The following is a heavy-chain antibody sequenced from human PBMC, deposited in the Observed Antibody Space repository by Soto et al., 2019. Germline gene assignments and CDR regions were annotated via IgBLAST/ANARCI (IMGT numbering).Heavy chain of an antibody. V-gene: IGHV3-23*01. CDR2: ISGSGGST. J-gene: IGHJ3*02. CDR3: AKDSIITGTTSHAFDI. D-gene: IGHD1-7*01. Sequence: GGSLRLSCAASGFTFSSYAMSWVRQAPGKGLEWVSAISGSGGSTYYADSVKGRFTISRDNSKNTLYLQMNSLRAEDTAVYYCAKDSIITGTTSHAFDIWGQGTMVTVSS. CDR1: GFTFSSYA.